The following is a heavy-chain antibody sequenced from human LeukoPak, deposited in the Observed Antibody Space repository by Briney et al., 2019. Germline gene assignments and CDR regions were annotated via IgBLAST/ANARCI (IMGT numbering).Heavy chain of an antibody. J-gene: IGHJ4*02. CDR3: ARDPPTDSGSYLSEFDY. V-gene: IGHV1-69*13. CDR1: GGTFSSYA. D-gene: IGHD1-26*01. Sequence: SVKVSCKASGGTFSSYAISWVRQAPGQGLEWMGGIIPIFGTANYAQKFQGRVTITADESTGTAYMELSSLRSEDTAVYYCARDPPTDSGSYLSEFDYWGQGTLVTVSS. CDR2: IIPIFGTA.